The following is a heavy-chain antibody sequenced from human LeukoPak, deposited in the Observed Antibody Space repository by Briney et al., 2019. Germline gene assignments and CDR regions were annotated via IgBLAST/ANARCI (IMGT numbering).Heavy chain of an antibody. CDR3: AKLGVAATGLSDF. V-gene: IGHV1-3*01. Sequence: ASVKVSCKASGYTFTSYAMHWVRQAPGQSLEWMGWINAGNGITKYSQKFQGRVTITRDTSASTAYMGLSSLRSEDTAVYYCAKLGVAATGLSDFWGQGTLVTVSS. J-gene: IGHJ4*02. CDR2: INAGNGIT. D-gene: IGHD2-15*01. CDR1: GYTFTSYA.